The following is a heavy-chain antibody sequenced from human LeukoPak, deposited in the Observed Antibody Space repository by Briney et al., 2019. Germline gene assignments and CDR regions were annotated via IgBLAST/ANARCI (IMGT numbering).Heavy chain of an antibody. Sequence: GGSLRLSCAASGFIFSSYGMHWVHQAPGKGLEWVAFIRYDGTNKYYADSVRGRFTVSRDDSTNTVYLEMNSLRGEDTAVYYCAKGSGYYTYNWFDPWGQGTLVTVSS. J-gene: IGHJ5*02. CDR3: AKGSGYYTYNWFDP. V-gene: IGHV3-30*02. CDR1: GFIFSSYG. D-gene: IGHD3-3*01. CDR2: IRYDGTNK.